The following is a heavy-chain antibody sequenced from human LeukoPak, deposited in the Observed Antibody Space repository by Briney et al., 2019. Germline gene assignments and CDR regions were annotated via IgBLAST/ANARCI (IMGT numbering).Heavy chain of an antibody. CDR1: GFTLSSYE. D-gene: IGHD6-19*01. V-gene: IGHV3-48*03. J-gene: IGHJ4*02. CDR2: ISSSGSTI. Sequence: GGSLRLSCAASGFTLSSYEMNWVRQAPGKGLEWVSYISSSGSTIYYADSVKGRFTISRDNAKNSLYLQMNSLRAEDTAVYYCARVVVAGGFDYWGQGTLVTVTS. CDR3: ARVVVAGGFDY.